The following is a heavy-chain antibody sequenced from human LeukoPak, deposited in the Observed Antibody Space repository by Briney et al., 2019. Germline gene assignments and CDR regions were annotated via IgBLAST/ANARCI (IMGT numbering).Heavy chain of an antibody. Sequence: SETLSLTCTVSGGSISSYYWSWIRQPPGKGLEWIGYIYYSGSTNYNPSLKSRVTISVDTSKNQFSLKLSSVTAADTAVYYCAGVIAVAQVYYFDYWGQGTLVTVSS. D-gene: IGHD6-19*01. CDR1: GGSISSYY. CDR2: IYYSGST. CDR3: AGVIAVAQVYYFDY. V-gene: IGHV4-59*01. J-gene: IGHJ4*02.